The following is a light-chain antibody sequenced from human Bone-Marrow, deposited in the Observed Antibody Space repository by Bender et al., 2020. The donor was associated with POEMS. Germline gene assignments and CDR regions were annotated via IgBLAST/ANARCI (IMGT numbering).Light chain of an antibody. CDR1: SSNIGDNA. V-gene: IGLV1-44*01. CDR2: SGT. CDR3: AVWDDSLNGWV. Sequence: QSVLTQPPSASGTPGQTVTISCSGSSSNIGDNAVHWYQQLPGTAPKLFIYSGTQRPSGVPDRFTGSKDGTSASLAISGLQSEDEADYYCAVWDDSLNGWVFGGGTKLTVL. J-gene: IGLJ3*02.